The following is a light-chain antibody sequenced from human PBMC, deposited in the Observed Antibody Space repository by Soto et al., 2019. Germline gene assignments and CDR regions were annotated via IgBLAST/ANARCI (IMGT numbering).Light chain of an antibody. Sequence: IVITQSPSTLSVSPGEIATLSCRASRSINSNYHWYKHNPGQAPSPLIFRASIRTPAFPARFRGSGSGTEFNITISSPQSEDSAIYYCQQYNNWPRATFGGATKVDTK. CDR1: RSINSN. J-gene: IGKJ4*01. CDR3: QQYNNWPRAT. V-gene: IGKV3-15*01. CDR2: RAS.